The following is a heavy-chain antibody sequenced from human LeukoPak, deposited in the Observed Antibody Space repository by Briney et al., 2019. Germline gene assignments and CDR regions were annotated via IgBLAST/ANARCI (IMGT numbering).Heavy chain of an antibody. CDR3: AKEDDTAMATSSDY. D-gene: IGHD5-18*01. V-gene: IGHV3-11*04. CDR2: ISSSGSTI. Sequence: GGSLRLSCAASGFTFSDYYMSWIRQAPGKGLEWVSYISSSGSTIYYADSVKGRFTISRDNSKNTLYLQMNSLRAEDTAVYYCAKEDDTAMATSSDYWGQGTLVTVSS. CDR1: GFTFSDYY. J-gene: IGHJ4*02.